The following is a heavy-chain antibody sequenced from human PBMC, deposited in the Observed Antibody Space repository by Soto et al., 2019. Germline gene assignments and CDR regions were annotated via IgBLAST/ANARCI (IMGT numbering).Heavy chain of an antibody. J-gene: IGHJ6*02. Sequence: QVQLVQSGAEVKKPGSSVKVSCKASVGTFSSYAISWVRQAPGQGLEWMGGIIPIFGTANYAQKFQGRVTITADKSTSTAYMELSSLRSEDRAVYYCATTPRSSSSWYYYYGMDVWGQGTTVTVSS. CDR2: IIPIFGTA. CDR3: ATTPRSSSSWYYYYGMDV. D-gene: IGHD6-13*01. CDR1: VGTFSSYA. V-gene: IGHV1-69*06.